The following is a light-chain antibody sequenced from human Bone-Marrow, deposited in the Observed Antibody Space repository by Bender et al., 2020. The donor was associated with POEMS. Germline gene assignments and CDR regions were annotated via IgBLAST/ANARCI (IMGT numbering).Light chain of an antibody. CDR2: DVN. J-gene: IGLJ1*01. Sequence: QSALTQPPSASGSPGQSVTISCTGTSSDVGGSNFVSWYQQHPGKVPKLMIYDVNNRPSGVSDRFSGSKSGNTAYLTISGLQAEDEADYHCSSYTTRKTFVFGTGTEVTVL. CDR1: SSDVGGSNF. V-gene: IGLV2-8*01. CDR3: SSYTTRKTFV.